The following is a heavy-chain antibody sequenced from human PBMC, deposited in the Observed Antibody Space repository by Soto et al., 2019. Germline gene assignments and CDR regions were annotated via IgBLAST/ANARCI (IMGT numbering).Heavy chain of an antibody. CDR3: AKQAQGPYDFWSGYYLAYYYYYGMDV. D-gene: IGHD3-3*01. CDR1: GFTFSSYA. V-gene: IGHV3-23*01. J-gene: IGHJ6*02. Sequence: GGSLRLSCAASGFTFSSYAMSWVRQAPGKGLEWVSAISGSGGSTYYADSVKGRFTISRDNSKNTLYLQMNSLRAEDTAVYYCAKQAQGPYDFWSGYYLAYYYYYGMDVWGQGTTVTVSS. CDR2: ISGSGGST.